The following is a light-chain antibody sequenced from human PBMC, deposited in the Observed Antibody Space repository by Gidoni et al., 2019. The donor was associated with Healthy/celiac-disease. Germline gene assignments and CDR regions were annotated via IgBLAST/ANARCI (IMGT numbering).Light chain of an antibody. CDR1: QSVSSY. Sequence: EIVLTQSPATLSLSPGERATLSCRASQSVSSYVAWYQQKPDQAPRLLNYDASNRATGIPARFSGSGSGTDFTLTISSRETEDFAGYYCQQSSNLLTFGGGTKVEIK. CDR3: QQSSNLLT. V-gene: IGKV3-11*01. J-gene: IGKJ4*01. CDR2: DAS.